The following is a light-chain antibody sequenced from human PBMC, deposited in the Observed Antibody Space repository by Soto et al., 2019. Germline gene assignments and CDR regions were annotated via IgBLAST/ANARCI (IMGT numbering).Light chain of an antibody. J-gene: IGKJ1*01. CDR2: DAS. CDR1: QSTSNW. Sequence: DIQMTQSPSTLSASVGDRVTITCRASQSTSNWLAWYQQKPGKAPKLLIYDASNLETGVPSSFSGSGSGTKFTLTISSLQPDDFATYYCQQCNNYPWTYGQGTKVEIK. CDR3: QQCNNYPWT. V-gene: IGKV1-5*01.